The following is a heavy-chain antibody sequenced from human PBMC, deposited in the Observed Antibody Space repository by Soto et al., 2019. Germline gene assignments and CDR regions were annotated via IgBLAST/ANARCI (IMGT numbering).Heavy chain of an antibody. CDR2: IYYSGST. V-gene: IGHV4-31*03. Sequence: SETLSLTCTVSGGSISSGGYYWSWIRQHPGKGLEWIGYIYYSGSTYYNPSLKSRVTISVDTSKNQFSLKLSSVTAADTAVYYCARDKYYDILTGPSHMDVWGKGTTVTV. D-gene: IGHD3-9*01. J-gene: IGHJ6*03. CDR3: ARDKYYDILTGPSHMDV. CDR1: GGSISSGGYY.